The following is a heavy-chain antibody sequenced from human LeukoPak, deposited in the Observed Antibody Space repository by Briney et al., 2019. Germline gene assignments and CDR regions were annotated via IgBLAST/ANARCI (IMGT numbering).Heavy chain of an antibody. CDR2: IYYSGST. J-gene: IGHJ6*03. CDR1: GGSISSYY. Sequence: SETLSLTCTVSGGSISSYYWSWTRQPPGKGLEWIGYIYYSGSTYYNPSLKSRVTISVDTSKNQFSLKLSSVTAADTAVYYCARELRRYYYMDVWGKGTTVTVSS. V-gene: IGHV4-59*12. D-gene: IGHD1-14*01. CDR3: ARELRRYYYMDV.